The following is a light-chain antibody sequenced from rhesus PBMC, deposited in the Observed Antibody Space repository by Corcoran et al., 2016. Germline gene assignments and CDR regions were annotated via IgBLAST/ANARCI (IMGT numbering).Light chain of an antibody. J-gene: IGKJ2*01. CDR2: AAS. CDR1: QGITTY. CDR3: LQYNSDPYS. V-gene: IGKV1-43*02. Sequence: DIQMTQSPSSLSASVGDRVTITCRASQGITTYLNWYKQKPGKPPKRPIYAASSLESGVPSRFSGNGSGTDFTLTISSLQPEDFATYYCLQYNSDPYSFGQGTKVEIK.